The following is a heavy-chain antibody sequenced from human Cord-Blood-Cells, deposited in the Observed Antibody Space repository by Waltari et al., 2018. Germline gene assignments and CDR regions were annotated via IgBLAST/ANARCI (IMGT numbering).Heavy chain of an antibody. CDR3: ARHEGSYDFWSGYDY. CDR2: IYYSGST. V-gene: IGHV4-59*08. D-gene: IGHD3-3*01. CDR1: GGSISSYY. Sequence: QVQLQESGPGLVKPSETLSLTCTVSGGSISSYYWSWIRQPPGKGLEWIGYIYYSGSTNYNPSRKSRVTISVDTSKNQFSLKLGSVTAADTAVYYCARHEGSYDFWSGYDYWGQGTLVTVSS. J-gene: IGHJ4*02.